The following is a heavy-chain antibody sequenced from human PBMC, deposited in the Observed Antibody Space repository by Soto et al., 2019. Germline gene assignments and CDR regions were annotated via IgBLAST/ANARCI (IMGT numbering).Heavy chain of an antibody. D-gene: IGHD6-13*01. J-gene: IGHJ5*02. CDR1: CASITAYC. Sequence: SETLSLTCTVSCASITAYCWNWIRQSPGKGLEWIGCIYYSGSTNYNPSLKGRVSISADTSKNQFSMKLTSVTAADTAVYYCARDKVEAAGAPSWFDTWGQGTLVTVSS. CDR3: ARDKVEAAGAPSWFDT. V-gene: IGHV4-59*01. CDR2: IYYSGST.